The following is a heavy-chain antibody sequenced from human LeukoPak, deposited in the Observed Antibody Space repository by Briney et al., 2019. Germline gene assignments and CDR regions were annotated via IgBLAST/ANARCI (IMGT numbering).Heavy chain of an antibody. CDR3: ARELVDIVATSYFDI. D-gene: IGHD5-12*01. V-gene: IGHV1-2*02. Sequence: GASVKVSCTASGYTFTGYYMHWVRQAPGQGLEWMGWINPNSGGTNYAQKLQGRVTMTRDTSISTAYMELSRLRSDDTAVYYCARELVDIVATSYFDIWGQGTMVTVSS. CDR1: GYTFTGYY. CDR2: INPNSGGT. J-gene: IGHJ3*02.